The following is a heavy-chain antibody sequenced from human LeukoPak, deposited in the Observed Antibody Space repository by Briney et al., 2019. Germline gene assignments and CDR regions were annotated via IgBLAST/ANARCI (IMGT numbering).Heavy chain of an antibody. D-gene: IGHD3-3*01. CDR1: GFTFRSNY. CDR2: IYSGGST. CDR3: ASTDITGVVTAYGMAV. Sequence: GGSLRLSCAASGFTFRSNYMSWVRQAPGKGLEWVSLIYSGGSTLYSDSAKESITIARDNSKNTLSLQMNSLRAEDTAVYYCASTDITGVVTAYGMAVWGQGTTATVSS. J-gene: IGHJ6*02. V-gene: IGHV3-66*01.